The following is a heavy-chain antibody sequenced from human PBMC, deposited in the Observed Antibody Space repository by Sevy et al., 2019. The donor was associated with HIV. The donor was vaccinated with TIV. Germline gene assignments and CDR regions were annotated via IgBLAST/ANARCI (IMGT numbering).Heavy chain of an antibody. CDR2: ISPHNGDT. Sequence: ASVKVSCEASGYTFITYRINWVRQAPGQGLEWMGWISPHNGDTNYAQKFQGRVTMTTDTYTSTAYMELRRLRSDDTAVYFCARDYCSGCSCSQSGVYWGQGTLVTVSS. D-gene: IGHD2-15*01. CDR3: ARDYCSGCSCSQSGVY. J-gene: IGHJ4*02. V-gene: IGHV1-18*01. CDR1: GYTFITYR.